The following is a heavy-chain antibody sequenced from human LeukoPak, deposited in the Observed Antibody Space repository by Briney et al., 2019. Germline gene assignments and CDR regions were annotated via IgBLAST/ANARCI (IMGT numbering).Heavy chain of an antibody. CDR1: GYTLTELS. V-gene: IGHV1-24*01. D-gene: IGHD6-19*01. Sequence: ASVKVSCKVSGYTLTELSMHWVRQAPGKGLEWMGGFDPEDGETIYAQKFQGRVTMTEDTSTDTAYMELSSLRSDDTVVYYCARDGIAVAGDPFDYWGQGTLVTVSS. J-gene: IGHJ4*02. CDR3: ARDGIAVAGDPFDY. CDR2: FDPEDGET.